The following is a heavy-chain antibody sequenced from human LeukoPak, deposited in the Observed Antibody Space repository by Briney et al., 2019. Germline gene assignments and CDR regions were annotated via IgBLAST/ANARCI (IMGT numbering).Heavy chain of an antibody. CDR2: ISYDGSNK. V-gene: IGHV3-30*18. J-gene: IGHJ4*02. CDR1: GFTFSSYG. CDR3: AKEAGGVDTAIPDY. Sequence: PGGSLRLSCAASGFTFSSYGMHWVRQAPGKGLEWVAVISYDGSNKYYADSVKGRFTISRDNSKNTLYLQMNSLRAEDTAVYYCAKEAGGVDTAIPDYWGQGTLVTVSS. D-gene: IGHD5-18*01.